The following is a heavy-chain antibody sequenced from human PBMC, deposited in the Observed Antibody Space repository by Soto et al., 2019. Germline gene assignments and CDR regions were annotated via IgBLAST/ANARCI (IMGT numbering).Heavy chain of an antibody. CDR2: IYYSGST. V-gene: IGHV4-59*01. CDR3: ARDNPGAEAGTGLDY. Sequence: SETLSLTCTFSVGSISIYYWGWIRQPPGKGLEWIGYIYYSGSTNYNPSLKSRVTISVDTSKNQSSLKLSSVTAVDTAVYYCARDNPGAEAGTGLDYWGQGTLVTVSS. D-gene: IGHD6-13*01. J-gene: IGHJ4*02. CDR1: VGSISIYY.